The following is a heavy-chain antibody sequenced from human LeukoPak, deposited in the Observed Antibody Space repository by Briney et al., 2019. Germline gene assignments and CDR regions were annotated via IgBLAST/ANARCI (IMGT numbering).Heavy chain of an antibody. CDR3: ARGGGIDWLLFSPYFDY. CDR2: ISSSSSTI. CDR1: GFTFSSYS. J-gene: IGHJ4*02. V-gene: IGHV3-48*01. D-gene: IGHD3-9*01. Sequence: GGSLRLSCAASGFTFSSYSMNWVRQAPGKGLEWVSYISSSSSTIYYADSVKGRFTISRDNAKNSLYLQMNSLRAEDTAVYYCARGGGIDWLLFSPYFDYWGQGTLVTVSS.